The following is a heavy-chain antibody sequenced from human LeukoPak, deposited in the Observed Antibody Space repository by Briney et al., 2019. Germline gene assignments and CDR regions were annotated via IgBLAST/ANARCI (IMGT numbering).Heavy chain of an antibody. J-gene: IGHJ3*02. CDR3: ARGDYGSGSYIGAFDI. Sequence: PSETLSLTCTVSGGSISSYYWSWIRQPPGKGLEWIGYIYYSGSTNYNPSLKSRVTISVDTSKNQFSLKLSSVTAADTAVYYCARGDYGSGSYIGAFDIWGQGTMVTVSS. CDR2: IYYSGST. D-gene: IGHD3-10*01. V-gene: IGHV4-59*01. CDR1: GGSISSYY.